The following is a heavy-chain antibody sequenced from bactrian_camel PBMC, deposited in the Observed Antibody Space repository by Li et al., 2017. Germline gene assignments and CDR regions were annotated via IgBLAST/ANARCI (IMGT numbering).Heavy chain of an antibody. CDR1: IYSIWYC. Sequence: VQLVESGGGSVQAGGSLRLSCAVSIYSIWYCMGWFRQAQGKEREGVAVIDTDGSTNYADSVKGRFTISKDNAKNTLYLQMNSLKPEDTGMYYCALDIDLCSIATLTSTYMDYWGEGTQVTVS. V-gene: IGHV3S1*01. CDR2: IDTDGST. D-gene: IGHD4*01. J-gene: IGHJ7*01.